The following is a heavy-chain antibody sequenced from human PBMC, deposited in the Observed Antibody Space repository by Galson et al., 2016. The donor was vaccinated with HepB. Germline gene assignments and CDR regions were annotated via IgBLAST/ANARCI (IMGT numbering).Heavy chain of an antibody. Sequence: SVKVSCKVSGYRFPTYGISWVRQAPGQGLEWLGWISANSGNTYYAQKFQDRVTMTRETSASTVYMDLRSLRSDDTAVYYCARDVQFLLDYWGQGTLVTVSS. CDR3: ARDVQFLLDY. D-gene: IGHD5-24*01. CDR2: ISANSGNT. V-gene: IGHV1-18*04. CDR1: GYRFPTYG. J-gene: IGHJ4*02.